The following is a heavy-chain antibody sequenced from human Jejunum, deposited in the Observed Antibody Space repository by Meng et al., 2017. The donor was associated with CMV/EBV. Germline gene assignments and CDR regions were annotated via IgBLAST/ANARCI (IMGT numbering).Heavy chain of an antibody. Sequence: ALARTSTTAATSWARQAPGQVLGWRGNIFPVFNKANYAQKFQGRVTITADTSTNTTYMELSSLRSDDTAVYYCAGGLGGTIAYWGHGTLVTVSS. CDR3: AGGLGGTIAY. J-gene: IGHJ4*01. CDR1: ARTSTTAA. D-gene: IGHD1-26*01. V-gene: IGHV1-69*04. CDR2: IFPVFNKA.